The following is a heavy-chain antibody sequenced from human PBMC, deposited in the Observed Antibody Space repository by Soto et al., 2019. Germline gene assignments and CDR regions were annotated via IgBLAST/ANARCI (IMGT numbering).Heavy chain of an antibody. CDR3: ARFHYQVWYFDS. CDR2: INPNSGGT. Sequence: ASVKVSFKASGYTFTVYYMHWVRQAPGQGLEWMGLINPNSGGTNYAQKFQGRVTMTRDTSISTACMELSRLRSDETTVYHCARFHYQVWYFDSWGQGTLVTVSS. D-gene: IGHD2-2*01. J-gene: IGHJ4*02. CDR1: GYTFTVYY. V-gene: IGHV1-2*02.